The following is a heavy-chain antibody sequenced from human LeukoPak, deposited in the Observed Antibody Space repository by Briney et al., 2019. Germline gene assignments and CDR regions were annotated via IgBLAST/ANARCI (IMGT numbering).Heavy chain of an antibody. V-gene: IGHV3-23*01. D-gene: IGHD6-13*01. CDR3: ATNLYSSSWYSPGDWFDP. CDR1: GFTFSSYA. J-gene: IGHJ5*02. Sequence: GGSLRLSCAASGFTFSSYAMSWVRPAPGKGLEWVSAISGSGGSTYYADSVKGRFTISRDNSTNTLYLQMNSLRAEDTAVYYCATNLYSSSWYSPGDWFDPWGQGTLVTVSS. CDR2: ISGSGGST.